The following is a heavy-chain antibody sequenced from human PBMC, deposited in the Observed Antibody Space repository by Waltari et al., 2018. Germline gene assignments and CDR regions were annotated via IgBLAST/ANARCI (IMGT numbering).Heavy chain of an antibody. CDR1: GSTFSDYS. J-gene: IGHJ3*01. Sequence: EVQLRQSGAELRKPGTPVKIPCKASGSTFSDYSIQWVQQSPGKGLQWVGLVDPEDGQAIYAEKLQGRFTITADTSTDTAYLELSSLTSEDTAVFYCATALGDNTSASRPFHLWGQGTVITVSS. D-gene: IGHD3-10*01. CDR3: ATALGDNTSASRPFHL. V-gene: IGHV1-69-2*01. CDR2: VDPEDGQA.